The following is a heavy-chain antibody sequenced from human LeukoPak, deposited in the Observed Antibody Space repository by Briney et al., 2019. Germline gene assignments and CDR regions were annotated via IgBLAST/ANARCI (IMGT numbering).Heavy chain of an antibody. J-gene: IGHJ5*02. V-gene: IGHV3-23*01. CDR2: ISGSGGST. CDR3: AKDRGVIRYNWFDP. CDR1: GFTFSSYA. D-gene: IGHD3-10*01. Sequence: GGSLRLSCAASGFTFSSYAMSWVRQAPGKGLEWVSAISGSGGSTYYADSVKGRFTISRDNSKNPLYLQMNSLRAEDTAVYYCAKDRGVIRYNWFDPWGQGTLVTVSS.